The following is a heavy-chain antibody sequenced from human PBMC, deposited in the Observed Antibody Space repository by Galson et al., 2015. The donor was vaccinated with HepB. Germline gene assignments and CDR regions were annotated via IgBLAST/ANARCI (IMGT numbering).Heavy chain of an antibody. J-gene: IGHJ3*02. CDR1: GFTXSSYG. Sequence: SLRLSCAASGFTXSSYGMHWVRQAPGKGLEWVAFIRYDGSNKYYADSVKGRFTISRDNSKNTLYLQMNSLRAXDTAVYYCAKGIAXAGNAFDIWGQGTMVTVSS. CDR2: IRYDGSNK. V-gene: IGHV3-30*02. D-gene: IGHD6-19*01. CDR3: AKGIAXAGNAFDI.